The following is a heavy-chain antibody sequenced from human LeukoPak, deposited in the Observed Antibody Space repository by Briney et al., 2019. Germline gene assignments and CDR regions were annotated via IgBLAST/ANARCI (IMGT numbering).Heavy chain of an antibody. V-gene: IGHV3-21*01. CDR2: ISSGSIEI. CDR1: EFTFSSYR. Sequence: PGGSLRLSCAASEFTFSSYRMDWVRQAPGKGLEWVAFISSGSIEIYYADAVKGRFTISRDNAKNSLYLQMSSLRGEDTAVYYCARGGYSHYDYWGPGTLVTVSS. J-gene: IGHJ4*02. CDR3: ARGGYSHYDY. D-gene: IGHD6-13*01.